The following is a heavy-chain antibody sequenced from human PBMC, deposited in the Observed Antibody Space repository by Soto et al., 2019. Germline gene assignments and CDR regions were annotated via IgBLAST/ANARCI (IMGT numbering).Heavy chain of an antibody. Sequence: QVQLVESGGGVVQPGRSLRLSCAASGFTFRSYGMHWVRQAPGKGLEWVAVISYDGSNKYYADSVKGRFTISRDNSKNTLYLQINSLRAEDTAVYYCAKEDRIYGMDVWGQGTTVTVSS. CDR2: ISYDGSNK. CDR3: AKEDRIYGMDV. D-gene: IGHD2-15*01. CDR1: GFTFRSYG. J-gene: IGHJ6*02. V-gene: IGHV3-30*18.